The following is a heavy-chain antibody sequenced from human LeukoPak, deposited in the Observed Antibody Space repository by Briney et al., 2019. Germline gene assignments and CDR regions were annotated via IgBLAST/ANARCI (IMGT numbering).Heavy chain of an antibody. CDR3: ARAGYYYGSGRATDYFDY. J-gene: IGHJ4*02. Sequence: PGRSLRLSCAASGFTFSSYGMHWVRQAPGKGLEWVAVISYDGSNKYYADSVKGRFTISRDNSKNTLYLQMNSLRAEDTAVYYCARAGYYYGSGRATDYFDYWGQGTLVTVSS. V-gene: IGHV3-30*03. D-gene: IGHD3-10*01. CDR1: GFTFSSYG. CDR2: ISYDGSNK.